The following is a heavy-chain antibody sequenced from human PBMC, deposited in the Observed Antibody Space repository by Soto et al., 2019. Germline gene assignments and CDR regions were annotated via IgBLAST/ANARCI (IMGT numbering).Heavy chain of an antibody. CDR3: ARQLPLDAPVVWFDP. Sequence: PSETLSLTCTVSGGSISSSSYYWGWIRQPPGKGLEWIGSIYYSGSTYYNPSLKSRVTISVDTSKNQFSLKLSSVTAADTAVYYCARQLPLDAPVVWFDPWGQGTLVTVSS. D-gene: IGHD2-15*01. V-gene: IGHV4-39*01. CDR2: IYYSGST. J-gene: IGHJ5*02. CDR1: GGSISSSSYY.